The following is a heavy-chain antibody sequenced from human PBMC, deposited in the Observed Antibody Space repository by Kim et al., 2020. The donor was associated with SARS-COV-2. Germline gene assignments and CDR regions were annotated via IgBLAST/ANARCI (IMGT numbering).Heavy chain of an antibody. CDR1: GFTFSSYS. V-gene: IGHV3-21*01. Sequence: GGSLRLSCAASGFTFSSYSMNWVRQAPGKGLEWVSSISSSSSYIYYADSVKGRFTISRDNAKNSLYLQMNSLRAEDTAVYYCARDPPGSRRHSYYYGMDVCGKGTTVTVSS. CDR3: ARDPPGSRRHSYYYGMDV. J-gene: IGHJ6*04. CDR2: ISSSSSYI. D-gene: IGHD3-10*01.